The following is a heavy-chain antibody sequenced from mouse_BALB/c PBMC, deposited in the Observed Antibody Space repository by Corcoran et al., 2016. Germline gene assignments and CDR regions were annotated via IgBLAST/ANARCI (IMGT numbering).Heavy chain of an antibody. J-gene: IGHJ4*01. Sequence: DVQVQEAGPGLVKPSQSLSLTCSVTGYSITSGYYWNWIRQFPGNKLEWMGYISYDGSNNYNPSLKNRISITRDTSKNQFSLKLNSVTTEDTATYYCARDRGNYYAMDYWGQGTSVTVSS. CDR1: GYSITSGYY. CDR2: ISYDGSN. CDR3: ARDRGNYYAMDY. D-gene: IGHD2-1*01. V-gene: IGHV3-6*02.